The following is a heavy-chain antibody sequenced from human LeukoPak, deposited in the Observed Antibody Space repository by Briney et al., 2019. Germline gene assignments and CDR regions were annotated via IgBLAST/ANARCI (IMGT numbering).Heavy chain of an antibody. V-gene: IGHV4-59*08. Sequence: PSETLSLTCTVSGGSINSYYWSWIRQPPRKGLEWIGYIYYSGSTNYNPSLKSRVTISVDASKNQFSLKLSSVTAADTAVYYCARYGSTYALRNWGQRTLVTVSS. J-gene: IGHJ4*02. CDR2: IYYSGST. CDR1: GGSINSYY. CDR3: ARYGSTYALRN. D-gene: IGHD5-18*01.